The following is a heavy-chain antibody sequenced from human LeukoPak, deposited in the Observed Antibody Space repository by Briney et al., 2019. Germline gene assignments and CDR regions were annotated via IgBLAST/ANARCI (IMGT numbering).Heavy chain of an antibody. CDR1: GFTFSKYV. D-gene: IGHD2-2*01. V-gene: IGHV3-48*03. CDR2: ISTSGSPI. CDR3: ARKYCSSTGCLFDY. Sequence: GGSLRLSCAASGFTFSKYVMNWVRQAPGKGLEWVSYISTSGSPISYADSVKGRFTISRDNAKNSLYLQMNSLRAEDTAVYYCARKYCSSTGCLFDYWGQGTLVTVSS. J-gene: IGHJ4*02.